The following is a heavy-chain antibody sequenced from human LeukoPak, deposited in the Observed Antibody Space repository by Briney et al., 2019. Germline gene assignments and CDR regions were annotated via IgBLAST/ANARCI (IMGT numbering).Heavy chain of an antibody. Sequence: NKSGPTLVKPTQTLTLTCTFSGFSLTTSGVGVGWIRQPPGKALEWLALIYWDDDKRYSPSLKSRLTITKDTSKNQVVLTMTNMDSVDAATYFCARFKYYFDYWGQGLLVAVSS. CDR3: ARFKYYFDY. J-gene: IGHJ4*02. CDR2: IYWDDDK. CDR1: GFSLTTSGVG. V-gene: IGHV2-5*02. D-gene: IGHD6-6*01.